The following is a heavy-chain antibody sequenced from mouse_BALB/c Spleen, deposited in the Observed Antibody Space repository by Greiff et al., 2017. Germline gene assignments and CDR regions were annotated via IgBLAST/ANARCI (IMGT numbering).Heavy chain of an antibody. V-gene: IGHV5-17*02. J-gene: IGHJ4*01. Sequence: DVQLVESGGGLVQPGGSRKLSCAASGFTFSSFGMHWVRQAPEKGLEWVAYISSGSSTIYYADTVKGRFTISRDNPKNTLFLQMTSLRSEDTAMYYCARYSSYPYYAMDYWGQGTSVTVSS. CDR1: GFTFSSFG. D-gene: IGHD1-1*01. CDR3: ARYSSYPYYAMDY. CDR2: ISSGSSTI.